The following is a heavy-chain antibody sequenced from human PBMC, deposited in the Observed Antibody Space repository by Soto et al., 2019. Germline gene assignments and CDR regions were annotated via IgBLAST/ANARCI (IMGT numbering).Heavy chain of an antibody. CDR2: IYPGDSDT. D-gene: IGHD3-10*01. CDR3: ARPYYYGPRGYYYGMDV. CDR1: GYSFTSYW. J-gene: IGHJ6*02. Sequence: GESLKLSCKGSGYSFTSYWIGWVRQMPGKGLEWMGIIYPGDSDTRYSPSFQGQVTISADKSISTAYLQWSSLKASDTAMYYCARPYYYGPRGYYYGMDVWGQGTTVTVSS. V-gene: IGHV5-51*01.